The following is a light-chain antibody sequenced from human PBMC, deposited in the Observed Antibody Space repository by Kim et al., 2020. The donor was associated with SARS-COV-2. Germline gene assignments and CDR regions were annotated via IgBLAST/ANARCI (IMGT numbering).Light chain of an antibody. CDR1: QGISSA. J-gene: IGKJ5*01. CDR3: QQFNNFPIT. CDR2: DAS. V-gene: IGKV1D-13*01. Sequence: ASVGDRDTITCRTSQGISSALAWYQQKPGKAPKVLIYDASSLQSGVPSRFSGSGSGTDFTLTISSLQPEDFATYFCQQFNNFPITFGQGTRLEIK.